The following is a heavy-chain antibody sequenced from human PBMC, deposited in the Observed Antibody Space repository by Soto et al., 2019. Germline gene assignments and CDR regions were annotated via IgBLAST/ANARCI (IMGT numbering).Heavy chain of an antibody. CDR2: ISAHNGNT. J-gene: IGHJ4*02. V-gene: IGHV1-18*01. CDR3: ARGRYGDY. CDR1: GYTFTSYG. D-gene: IGHD1-1*01. Sequence: QVHLVQSGAEVKKPGASVKVSCKGSGYTFTSYGITWVRQAPGQGLEWMGWISAHNGNTDYEQKPQGRVTVTRDTTTSTAYMDLRSRRSDDTDVYYCARGRYGDYWGQGALVTVSA.